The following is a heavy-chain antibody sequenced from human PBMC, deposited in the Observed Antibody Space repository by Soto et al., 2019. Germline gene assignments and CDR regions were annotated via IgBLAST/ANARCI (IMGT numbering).Heavy chain of an antibody. V-gene: IGHV3-53*01. D-gene: IGHD6-19*01. CDR1: GFTVSSKY. CDR3: VQTTGWPGFDY. CDR2: IYGGGTT. Sequence: EVQLVESGGGXXXXXXXLRLSCAASGFTVSSKYMTWVRQAPGKGLEWVSVIYGGGTTYYADSVKGRFNISRDNSKNTLYLQVTSLRAEDTAVYYCVQTTGWPGFDYWGQGTLVTVSS. J-gene: IGHJ4*02.